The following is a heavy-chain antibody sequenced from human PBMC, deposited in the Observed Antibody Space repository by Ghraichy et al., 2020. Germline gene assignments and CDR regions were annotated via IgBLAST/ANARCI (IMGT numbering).Heavy chain of an antibody. CDR1: GFTFSSYA. CDR2: ISDRGGNT. Sequence: GGSLRLSCAASGFTFSSYAMSWVRQAPGKGLEWVSDISDRGGNTYYADSVKGRFTISRDNYKNTLFLQMNSLRAEDTAVYYCARECTGGVCYTFDYWGQGTLVTVSS. V-gene: IGHV3-23*01. CDR3: ARECTGGVCYTFDY. D-gene: IGHD2-8*02. J-gene: IGHJ4*02.